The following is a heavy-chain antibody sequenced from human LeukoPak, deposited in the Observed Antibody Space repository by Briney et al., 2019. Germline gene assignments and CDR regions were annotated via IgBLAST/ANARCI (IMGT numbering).Heavy chain of an antibody. CDR3: ARGLPPAMYYDSSGYSTRFDP. CDR2: IYDSGST. D-gene: IGHD3-22*01. CDR1: GDSISRGTYS. V-gene: IGHV4-61*01. J-gene: IGHJ5*02. Sequence: KPSETLSLTCDVSGDSISRGTYSWNWIRQPPGKGLEWIGYIYDSGSTNYNPSLKSRVTISVDTSKNQFSLKLSSVTAADTAVYYCARGLPPAMYYDSSGYSTRFDPWGQGTLVTVSS.